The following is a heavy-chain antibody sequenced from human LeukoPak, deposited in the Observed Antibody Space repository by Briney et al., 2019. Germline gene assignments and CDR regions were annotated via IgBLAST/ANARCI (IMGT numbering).Heavy chain of an antibody. CDR1: GDSVSSNSAA. D-gene: IGHD5-24*01. CDR2: TYYRSKWYN. V-gene: IGHV6-1*01. Sequence: SQTLSLTCAISGDSVSSNSAAWNWIRQSPSRGLEWLGRTYYRSKWYNDYAVSVKSRITINPDTSKNQFSLQLNSVTPEDTAVYYCAKEGGRWLRRPFVDYWGQGTLVTVSS. CDR3: AKEGGRWLRRPFVDY. J-gene: IGHJ4*02.